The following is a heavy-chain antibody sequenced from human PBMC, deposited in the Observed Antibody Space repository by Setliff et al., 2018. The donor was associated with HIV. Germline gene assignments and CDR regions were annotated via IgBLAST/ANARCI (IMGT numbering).Heavy chain of an antibody. D-gene: IGHD1-26*01. CDR1: GGSVSSYH. V-gene: IGHV4-59*02. CDR2: LYYSGST. CDR3: ARAMGANWSYYYYMDV. J-gene: IGHJ6*03. Sequence: SSETLSLTCTVSGGSVSSYHWTWIRQPPGKGLEWIGYLYYSGSTYYNPPLKSRVTISIDTSKKQLSLKLNSVTAADTAVYYCARAMGANWSYYYYMDVWGKGTTVTVSS.